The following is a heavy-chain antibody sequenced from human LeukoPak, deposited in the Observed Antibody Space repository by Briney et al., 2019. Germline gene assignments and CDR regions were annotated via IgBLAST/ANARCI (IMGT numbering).Heavy chain of an antibody. CDR1: GYTFTHYY. J-gene: IGHJ4*02. CDR3: ARTPYTSGLLFYFDN. CDR2: INAGDGST. D-gene: IGHD5-18*01. Sequence: ASVKVSCKTFGYTFTHYYIHWVRQAPGRGLEWMGRINAGDGSTVYAQKFLGRVTMARDTSTTTVYMELSSLGSDDTAIYFCARTPYTSGLLFYFDNWGRGTLVTVSS. V-gene: IGHV1-46*01.